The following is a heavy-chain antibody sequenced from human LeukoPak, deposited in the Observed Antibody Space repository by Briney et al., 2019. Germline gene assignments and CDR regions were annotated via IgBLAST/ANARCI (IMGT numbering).Heavy chain of an antibody. V-gene: IGHV3-23*01. D-gene: IGHD3-3*01. Sequence: GGSLRLSCAASGFTFSTYAMSWVRQAPGKGLEWVSGISGSGGSTYYADSVKGRFTISRDNSKNTLYLQMNSLRAEDTAVYYCAKDEAYDFRSGPHYYYYGMDVWGQGTTVTVSS. CDR3: AKDEAYDFRSGPHYYYYGMDV. CDR2: ISGSGGST. CDR1: GFTFSTYA. J-gene: IGHJ6*02.